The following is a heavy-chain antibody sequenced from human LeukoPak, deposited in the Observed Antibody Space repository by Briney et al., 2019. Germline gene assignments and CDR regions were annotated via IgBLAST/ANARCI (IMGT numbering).Heavy chain of an antibody. D-gene: IGHD3-22*01. CDR1: GYTFTDYY. Sequence: ASVKVSCKASGYTFTDYYIHWVRQAPGQGLEWVGWISPNSGGTNYPQKFQGRVTMTTDTSTSTDYMELRSLRSDDTAVYYCARPYYDSSAPPYDYWGQGTLVTVSS. CDR3: ARPYYDSSAPPYDY. CDR2: ISPNSGGT. J-gene: IGHJ4*02. V-gene: IGHV1-2*02.